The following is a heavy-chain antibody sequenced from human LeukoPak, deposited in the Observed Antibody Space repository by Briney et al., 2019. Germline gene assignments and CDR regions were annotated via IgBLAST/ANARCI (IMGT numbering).Heavy chain of an antibody. Sequence: SETLSLTCAVYGGSFSGYYWSWIRQPPGKGLEWIGEINHSGSTNYNPSLKSRVTISVDTSKNQFSLKLSSVTAADTAVYYCARGRVGATSRRAFDIWGQGTMVTVSS. CDR1: GGSFSGYY. D-gene: IGHD1-26*01. CDR3: ARGRVGATSRRAFDI. CDR2: INHSGST. V-gene: IGHV4-34*01. J-gene: IGHJ3*02.